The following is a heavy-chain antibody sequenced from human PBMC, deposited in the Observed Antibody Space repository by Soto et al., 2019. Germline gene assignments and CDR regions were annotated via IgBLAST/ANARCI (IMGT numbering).Heavy chain of an antibody. CDR2: ISSSSSYI. D-gene: IGHD6-19*01. CDR3: ARYYRGSGRYFFDY. J-gene: IGHJ4*02. V-gene: IGHV3-21*04. CDR1: EFSFNSYT. Sequence: GGSLRLSCSASEFSFNSYTMNWVRQAPGKGLEWVSSISSSSSYIYYADAVKGRFTISRDNAKKLLFLQMHSLGAEDTAIYYCARYYRGSGRYFFDYWGQGTPVTVSS.